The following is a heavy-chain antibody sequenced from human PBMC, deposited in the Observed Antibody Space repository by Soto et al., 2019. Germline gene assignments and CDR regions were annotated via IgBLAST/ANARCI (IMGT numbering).Heavy chain of an antibody. CDR3: ARVFGFGGMDV. CDR1: GGSISSGGYY. Sequence: QVQLQESGPGLVKPSQTLSLTCTVSGGSISSGGYYWSWIRQHPGKGLEWIAYIYYSGSTYYNPSLKRLVTISVDTSKNQFSLKLSSVTAADTAVYYCARVFGFGGMDVWGQGTTVTVSS. CDR2: IYYSGST. D-gene: IGHD3-10*01. V-gene: IGHV4-31*01. J-gene: IGHJ6*02.